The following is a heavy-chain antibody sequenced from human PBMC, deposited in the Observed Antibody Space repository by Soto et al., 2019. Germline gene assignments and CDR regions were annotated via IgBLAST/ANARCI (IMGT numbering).Heavy chain of an antibody. Sequence: ASVKVSCKASGYTFTSYDINWVRQATGQGLEWMGWMNPNSGSTGYAQKFQGRVTMTRNTSISTAYMELSSLRSEDTAVYYCARGARYYDYVWGSYRSVYFDYWGQGTLVTVSS. CDR2: MNPNSGST. D-gene: IGHD3-16*02. CDR1: GYTFTSYD. J-gene: IGHJ4*02. V-gene: IGHV1-8*01. CDR3: ARGARYYDYVWGSYRSVYFDY.